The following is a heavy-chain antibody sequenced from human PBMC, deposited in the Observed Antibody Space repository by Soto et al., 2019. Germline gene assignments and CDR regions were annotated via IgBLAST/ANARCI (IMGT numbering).Heavy chain of an antibody. Sequence: EVQLLESGGGLVQPGGSLRLSCAASGFTFSSYAMSWVRQAPGKGLEWVSAISGSGGNTYYADSVKGRFTISRDNSKNTLYLQMNSLRAEDTAVYYCAKSTMIVVVRFDYWGQGTLVTVSS. CDR3: AKSTMIVVVRFDY. J-gene: IGHJ4*02. CDR2: ISGSGGNT. CDR1: GFTFSSYA. V-gene: IGHV3-23*01. D-gene: IGHD3-22*01.